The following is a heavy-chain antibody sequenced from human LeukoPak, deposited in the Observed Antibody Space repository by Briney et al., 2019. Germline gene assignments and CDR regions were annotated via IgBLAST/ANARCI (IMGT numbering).Heavy chain of an antibody. CDR1: GFTFSSYA. D-gene: IGHD3-3*01. CDR3: AKRHYDFWSGYQNQMYYFDY. CDR2: ISGSGGST. Sequence: PGRSLRLSCAASGFTFSSYAMSWVRQAPGEGLEWVSAISGSGGSTYYADSVKGRFTISRDNSKNTLYLQMNSLRAEDTAVYYCAKRHYDFWSGYQNQMYYFDYWGQGTLVTVSS. J-gene: IGHJ4*02. V-gene: IGHV3-23*01.